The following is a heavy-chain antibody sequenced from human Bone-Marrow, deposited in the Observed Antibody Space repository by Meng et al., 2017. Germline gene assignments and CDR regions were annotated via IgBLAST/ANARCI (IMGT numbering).Heavy chain of an antibody. CDR3: ATRHKWELVSFDY. D-gene: IGHD1-26*01. Sequence: QGQVVHSVAEVKKPRAEVKVPCKASGYTFTGYYMHWVRQAPGQGLEWMGRINPNSGGTNYAQKFQGRVTMTRDTSISTAYMELSRLRSDDTAVYYCATRHKWELVSFDYWGQGTLVTVSS. CDR2: INPNSGGT. J-gene: IGHJ4*02. CDR1: GYTFTGYY. V-gene: IGHV1-2*06.